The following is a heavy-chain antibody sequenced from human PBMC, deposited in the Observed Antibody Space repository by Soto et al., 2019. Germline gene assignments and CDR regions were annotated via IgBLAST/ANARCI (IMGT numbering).Heavy chain of an antibody. Sequence: ASVKVSCKASGYTFTSYYMHWVRQAPGQGLEWMGIINPSGGSTSYAQKFQGRVTMTRDTSTSTVYMELSSLRSEDTAVYYCAREVVVAATYYYYYGMDVWSQVTTVTVSS. V-gene: IGHV1-46*01. CDR1: GYTFTSYY. J-gene: IGHJ6*02. CDR3: AREVVVAATYYYYYGMDV. D-gene: IGHD2-15*01. CDR2: INPSGGST.